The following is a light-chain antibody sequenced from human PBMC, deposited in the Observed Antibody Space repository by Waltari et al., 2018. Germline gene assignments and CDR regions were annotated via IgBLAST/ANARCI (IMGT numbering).Light chain of an antibody. Sequence: QSALTQPPSASGSPGQSITISCTGSARDIGAHDSVSWYQQHPGKAPNLLRYDVNRRPAGLPFRFSGSKSGNTAPLTVSGLQTEDEAYYYCSSYVGADTAVFGPGTKVTVL. J-gene: IGLJ1*01. CDR1: ARDIGAHDS. CDR3: SSYVGADTAV. V-gene: IGLV2-8*01. CDR2: DVN.